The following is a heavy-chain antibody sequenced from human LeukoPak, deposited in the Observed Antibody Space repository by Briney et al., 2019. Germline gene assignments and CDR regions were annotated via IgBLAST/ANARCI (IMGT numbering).Heavy chain of an antibody. CDR1: GFTFSSYA. V-gene: IGHV3-23*01. Sequence: GGSLRLSCAASGFTFSSYAMSWVRQAPGKGLEWVSAIRGSGGSTYYADSVKGRFTISRDNSKNTLYLQMNSLRAEDTAVYYCAKVGSYDFWSGYYTVWGQGTLVTVSS. CDR2: IRGSGGST. J-gene: IGHJ4*02. CDR3: AKVGSYDFWSGYYTV. D-gene: IGHD3-3*01.